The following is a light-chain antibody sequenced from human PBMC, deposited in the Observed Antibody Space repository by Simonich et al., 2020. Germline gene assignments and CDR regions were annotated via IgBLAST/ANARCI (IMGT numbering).Light chain of an antibody. Sequence: DIVMTQSPLSLPVTPGEPASISCRSSQSRLHSNGYNYLDWYLQKPGQSPQLLIYLGSNRASGVPERFSGSGSGTDFTLKISRVEAEDVGVYYCMQALQTPPTFGGGTKVEIK. CDR2: LGS. J-gene: IGKJ4*01. V-gene: IGKV2-28*01. CDR1: QSRLHSNGYNY. CDR3: MQALQTPPT.